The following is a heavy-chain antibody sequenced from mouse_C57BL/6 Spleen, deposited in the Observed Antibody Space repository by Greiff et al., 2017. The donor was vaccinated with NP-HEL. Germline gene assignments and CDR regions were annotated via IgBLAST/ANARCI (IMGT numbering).Heavy chain of an antibody. D-gene: IGHD1-1*01. CDR1: GYSFTSYY. V-gene: IGHV1-66*01. CDR2: IYPGSGNT. Sequence: QVQLKQSGPELVKPGASVKISCKASGYSFTSYYIHWVKQRPGQGLEWIGWIYPGSGNTKYNEKFKGKATLTADTSSSTAYMQLSSLTSEDSAVYYCARIITTVVARGYFDVWGTGTTVTVSS. CDR3: ARIITTVVARGYFDV. J-gene: IGHJ1*03.